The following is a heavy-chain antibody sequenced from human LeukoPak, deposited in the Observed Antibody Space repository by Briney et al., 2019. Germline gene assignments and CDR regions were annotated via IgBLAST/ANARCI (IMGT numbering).Heavy chain of an antibody. CDR1: PGSISRYY. V-gene: IGHV4-59*08. CDR2: IFYIGST. Sequence: SETLSLTCTVSPGSISRYYWSWIRQAPGKEPEWIGYIFYIGSTNYNPSLRGRVTISIDTSKNQFSLELASVTAADTAVYYCAGTVTTHFAYWGKGALMTVS. CDR3: AGTVTTHFAY. J-gene: IGHJ4*02. D-gene: IGHD4-17*01.